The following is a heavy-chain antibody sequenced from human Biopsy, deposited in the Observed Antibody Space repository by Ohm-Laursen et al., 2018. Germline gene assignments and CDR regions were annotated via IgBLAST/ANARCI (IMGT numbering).Heavy chain of an antibody. Sequence: ASVKVSCKASGGTFSSSAITWVRQAPGQGLEWLGGIIGIFRTAHYAQKFQGRVTITADEFMSTAYMELSSLRSEDTAVYYCARGGGYNWNNGWFDPWGQGTLVTVSS. CDR2: IIGIFRTA. D-gene: IGHD1/OR15-1a*01. V-gene: IGHV1-69*13. CDR1: GGTFSSSA. CDR3: ARGGGYNWNNGWFDP. J-gene: IGHJ5*02.